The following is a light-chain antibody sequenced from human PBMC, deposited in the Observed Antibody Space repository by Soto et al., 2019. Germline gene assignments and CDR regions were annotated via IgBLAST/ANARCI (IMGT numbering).Light chain of an antibody. CDR1: NIGSKS. J-gene: IGLJ3*02. V-gene: IGLV3-21*02. Sequence: SSELTQPPSVSVAPGQTARITCGGNNIGSKSVVWYQQKPGQAPVLVVYDDNDRPSGIPERFSGSNSGNTATLSISRVEAGDEADYWCQVWDSSSDLGVFGGGTKLTVL. CDR2: DDN. CDR3: QVWDSSSDLGV.